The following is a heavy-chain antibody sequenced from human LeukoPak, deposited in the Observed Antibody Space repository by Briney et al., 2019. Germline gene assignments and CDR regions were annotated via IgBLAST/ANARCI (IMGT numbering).Heavy chain of an antibody. Sequence: PGGSLRLSCAASGFTFSSYAMSWVRQAPGKGLEWVSAISGSGSSTYYADSVKGRFTISRDNSKNTLYLQMNSLRAEDTAVYYCAKEVYSSSWYGIDYWGQGTLVTVSS. CDR3: AKEVYSSSWYGIDY. CDR1: GFTFSSYA. D-gene: IGHD6-13*01. CDR2: ISGSGSST. J-gene: IGHJ4*02. V-gene: IGHV3-23*01.